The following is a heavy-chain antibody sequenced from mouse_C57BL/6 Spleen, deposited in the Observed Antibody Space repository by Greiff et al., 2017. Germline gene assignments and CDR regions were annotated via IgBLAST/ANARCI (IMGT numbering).Heavy chain of an antibody. J-gene: IGHJ4*01. CDR1: GYAFSSYW. D-gene: IGHD1-1*01. CDR2: IYPGDGDT. CDR3: ARGYDGSSYGGLYAMDY. V-gene: IGHV1-80*01. Sequence: QVQLQQSGAELVKPGASVKISCKASGYAFSSYWMNWVKQRPGKGLEWIGQIYPGDGDTNYNGKFKGKATLTADKSSSTAYMQLSSLTSEDSAVFFCARGYDGSSYGGLYAMDYWGQGTSVTVSS.